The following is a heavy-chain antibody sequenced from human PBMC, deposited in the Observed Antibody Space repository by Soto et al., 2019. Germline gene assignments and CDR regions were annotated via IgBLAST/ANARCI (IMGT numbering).Heavy chain of an antibody. CDR3: ARADYDSSGYYTPLGAFDI. CDR1: GGTFSSYA. J-gene: IGHJ3*02. CDR2: IIPIFGTA. V-gene: IGHV1-69*13. D-gene: IGHD3-22*01. Sequence: SVKVSCKASGGTFSSYAISWVRQAPGQGLEWMGGIIPIFGTANYAQKFQGRVTITADESTSTAYMELSSLRSEDTAVYYCARADYDSSGYYTPLGAFDIWGQGTMVTVSS.